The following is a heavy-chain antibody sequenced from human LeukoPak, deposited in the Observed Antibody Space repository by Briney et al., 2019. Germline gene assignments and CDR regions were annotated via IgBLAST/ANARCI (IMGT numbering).Heavy chain of an antibody. CDR2: ISAYNGNT. Sequence: GASVKVSCKASGYAFTSYGISWVRQAPGQGLEWMGWISAYNGNTNYAQKLQGRVTMTRDMSTSTVYMELSSLRSEDTAVYYCARDRQLWLRAPDYWGQGTLVTVSS. J-gene: IGHJ4*02. CDR1: GYAFTSYG. V-gene: IGHV1-18*01. CDR3: ARDRQLWLRAPDY. D-gene: IGHD5-18*01.